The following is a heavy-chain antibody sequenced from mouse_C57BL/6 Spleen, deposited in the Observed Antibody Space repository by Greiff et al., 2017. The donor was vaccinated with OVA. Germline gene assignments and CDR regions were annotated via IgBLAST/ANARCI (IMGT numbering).Heavy chain of an antibody. CDR3: AIGTQYYGSSYYAMDY. CDR2: IHPSDSDT. D-gene: IGHD1-1*01. J-gene: IGHJ4*01. CDR1: GYTFTSYW. V-gene: IGHV1-74*01. Sequence: QVQLQQPGAELVKPGASVKVSCKASGYTFTSYWMHWVKQRPGQGLEWIGRIHPSDSDTNYNQKFKGKATLTVDKSSSTAYMQLSSLTSEDSAVYYCAIGTQYYGSSYYAMDYWGQGTSVTVSS.